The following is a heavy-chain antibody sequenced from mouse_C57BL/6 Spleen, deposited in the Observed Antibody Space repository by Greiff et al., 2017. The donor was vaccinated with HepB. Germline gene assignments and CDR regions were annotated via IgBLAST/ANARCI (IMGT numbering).Heavy chain of an antibody. J-gene: IGHJ4*01. CDR2: IYPGSGST. CDR3: ARRSNPLSMDY. CDR1: GYTFTSYW. V-gene: IGHV1-55*01. D-gene: IGHD2-5*01. Sequence: QVQLQQSGAELVKPGASVKMSCKASGYTFTSYWITWVKQRPGQGLEWIGDIYPGSGSTNYNEKFKSKATLTVDTASSTAYMQLSSLTSEDSAVYYCARRSNPLSMDYWGQGTSVTVSS.